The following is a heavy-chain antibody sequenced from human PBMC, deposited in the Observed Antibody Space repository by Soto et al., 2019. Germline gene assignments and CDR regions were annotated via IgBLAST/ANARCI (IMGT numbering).Heavy chain of an antibody. CDR2: INHSGST. CDR3: ARSLPASYYDFWSGYDRPLPDFADY. J-gene: IGHJ4*02. V-gene: IGHV4-34*01. Sequence: SQTLPLTCAVYGGSFSGYYWSWIRQTTGKGLEWIGEINHSGSTNYNPSLKSRVTISVDTSKNQFSLKLSSVTAADTAVYYCARSLPASYYDFWSGYDRPLPDFADYWGQGTLVTVSS. D-gene: IGHD3-3*01. CDR1: GGSFSGYY.